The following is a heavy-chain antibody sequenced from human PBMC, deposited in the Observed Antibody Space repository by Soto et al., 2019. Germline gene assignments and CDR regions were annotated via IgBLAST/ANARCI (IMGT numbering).Heavy chain of an antibody. CDR3: ARDGVVLAAAGTKTSYDYYYYGMDV. V-gene: IGHV1-18*01. Sequence: ASVKVSCKASGYTFTSYGISWVRQAPGQGLEWMGWISAYNGNTNYAQKLQGRVTMTTDTSTSTAYMELRSLRSDDTAVYYCARDGVVLAAAGTKTSYDYYYYGMDVWGQGTTVTVSS. CDR1: GYTFTSYG. J-gene: IGHJ6*02. CDR2: ISAYNGNT. D-gene: IGHD6-13*01.